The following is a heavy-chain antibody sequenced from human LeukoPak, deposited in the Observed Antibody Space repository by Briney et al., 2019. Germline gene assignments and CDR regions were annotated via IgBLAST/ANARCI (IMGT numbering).Heavy chain of an antibody. Sequence: GGSLRLSCAASGFTFSSYAMSWVRQAPGKELEWVAVISYDVSNKYYADSVKGRFTISRDNSKNTLYLQMNSLRAEDTAVYYCARSRTSPTYYYGSGSYEIGYWGQGTLVTVSS. CDR3: ARSRTSPTYYYGSGSYEIGY. CDR1: GFTFSSYA. CDR2: ISYDVSNK. J-gene: IGHJ4*02. V-gene: IGHV3-30-3*01. D-gene: IGHD3-10*01.